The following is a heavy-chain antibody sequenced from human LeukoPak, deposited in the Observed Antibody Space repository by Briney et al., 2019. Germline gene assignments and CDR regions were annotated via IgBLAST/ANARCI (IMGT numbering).Heavy chain of an antibody. CDR1: GDSISSGGYY. V-gene: IGHV4-31*03. CDR3: ARGGYSGYVDY. J-gene: IGHJ4*02. D-gene: IGHD5-12*01. Sequence: SHTLSLTCTVSGDSISSGGYYWRWIRQHPARGLEWIGYIYYSGSTYYNPSLKSRVTISVDTSKNQFSLKLSSVTAADTAVYYCARGGYSGYVDYWGQGTLVTVSS. CDR2: IYYSGST.